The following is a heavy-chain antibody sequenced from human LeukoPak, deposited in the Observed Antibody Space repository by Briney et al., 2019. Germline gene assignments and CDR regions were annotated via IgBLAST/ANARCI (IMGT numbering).Heavy chain of an antibody. J-gene: IGHJ4*02. D-gene: IGHD3-22*01. CDR1: GYTFTRYY. Sequence: ASVTVSFKSCGYTFTRYYMHWVRPARAQGLEWMGIINPGGGSTSYAQKFQCRVTMTRDMSTSTVYMELSSLRSEDTAVYYCARGYYDTSGPPGYWGQGTLVTVSS. CDR2: INPGGGST. V-gene: IGHV1-46*01. CDR3: ARGYYDTSGPPGY.